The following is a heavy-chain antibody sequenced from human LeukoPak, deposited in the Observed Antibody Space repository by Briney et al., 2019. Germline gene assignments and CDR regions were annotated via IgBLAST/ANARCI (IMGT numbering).Heavy chain of an antibody. CDR1: GFTFSSYA. CDR3: ARDPDMVRGVISPDY. CDR2: ISHDGSNK. V-gene: IGHV3-30*04. J-gene: IGHJ4*02. D-gene: IGHD3-10*01. Sequence: PGRSLRLSCAASGFTFSSYAMHWVRQAPGKGLEWVAVISHDGSNKYYADSVKDRFTISRDNSKNTLYLQMNSLRAEDTAVYYCARDPDMVRGVISPDYWGQGTLVTVSS.